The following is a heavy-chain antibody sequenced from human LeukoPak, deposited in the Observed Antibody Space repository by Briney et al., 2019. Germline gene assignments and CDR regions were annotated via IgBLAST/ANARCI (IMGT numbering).Heavy chain of an antibody. CDR1: GFTFRSYW. D-gene: IGHD6-19*01. CDR3: ARESEVAGSYYFDY. CDR2: INTDGSST. J-gene: IGHJ4*02. V-gene: IGHV3-74*01. Sequence: GGSLRLSCAASGFTFRSYWMHWVRQAPGKGRVWVSRINTDGSSTVYAVSVKGRFTISRDNAKNTLYLQMDSLRAEDTAVYYCARESEVAGSYYFDYWGQGALVTVSS.